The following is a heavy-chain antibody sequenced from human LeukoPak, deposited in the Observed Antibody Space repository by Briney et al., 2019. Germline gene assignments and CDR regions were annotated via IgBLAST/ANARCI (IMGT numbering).Heavy chain of an antibody. Sequence: ASVTVSCKASGYIFTAYYLHWVGQAPGQKPEWMGWIKANSGDTNYAQKFQGRVTMTRDTSISTVYMELSGLTADDTAVYYCTRVGDDYPYWGQGTLVTVSS. CDR3: TRVGDDYPY. CDR2: IKANSGDT. CDR1: GYIFTAYY. D-gene: IGHD5-24*01. V-gene: IGHV1-2*02. J-gene: IGHJ4*02.